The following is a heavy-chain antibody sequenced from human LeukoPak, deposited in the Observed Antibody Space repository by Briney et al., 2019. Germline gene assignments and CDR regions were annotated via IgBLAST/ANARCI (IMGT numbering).Heavy chain of an antibody. CDR1: GGSISTGDYY. J-gene: IGHJ4*02. CDR3: ARGDFAYYFDY. V-gene: IGHV4-30-4*08. Sequence: PSETLSLTCTVSGGSISTGDYYWSWIRQPPGNGLEWIGYIYYTGSTYYNPSLKSRVTISVDTSKNQFSLKLSSVTAADTAVYYCARGDFAYYFDYWGQGTLVTVSS. CDR2: IYYTGST.